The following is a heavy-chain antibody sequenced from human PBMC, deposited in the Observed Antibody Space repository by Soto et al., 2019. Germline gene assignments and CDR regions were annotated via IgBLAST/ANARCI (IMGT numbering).Heavy chain of an antibody. V-gene: IGHV3-30*18. CDR3: AKDQASGQGSFDS. CDR2: ISYDGSNQ. CDR1: GFTFNIYG. Sequence: GGSLRLSCAASGFTFNIYGMHWVRQAPGKGLEWVALISYDGSNQYYADSVKGRFTISRDNSKNTLFLQMNSLRADDTAVYYCAKDQASGQGSFDSWGQGTLVTVSS. J-gene: IGHJ4*02.